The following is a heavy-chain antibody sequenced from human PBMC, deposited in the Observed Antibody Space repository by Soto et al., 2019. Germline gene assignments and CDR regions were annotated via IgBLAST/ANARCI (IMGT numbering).Heavy chain of an antibody. V-gene: IGHV3-23*01. CDR2: IRGTGGST. J-gene: IGHJ5*02. D-gene: IGHD6-13*01. CDR1: GFTFGNYA. CDR3: AKRPRIAAAGTGDFFDP. Sequence: EVQLLESGGGLVQPGGSLRLSCAASGFTFGNYAMSWVRQAPGNGLIWVSSIRGTGGSTYYADSVKGRFTISRDNSKDTLYLQMNSLRVEDTAVYYCAKRPRIAAAGTGDFFDPWGQGTLVTVSS.